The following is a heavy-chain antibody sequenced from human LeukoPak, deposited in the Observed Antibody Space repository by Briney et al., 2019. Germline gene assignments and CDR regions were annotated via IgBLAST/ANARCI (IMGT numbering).Heavy chain of an antibody. CDR1: GFTFSSYV. D-gene: IGHD1-1*01. CDR3: ARGLYNWNDGYYFDY. CDR2: ISYDGSNK. Sequence: GGSLRLSCAASGFTFSSYVMHWVRQAPGKGLEWVAVISYDGSNKYYADSVKGRFTISRDNSKNTLYLQMNSLRAEDTAVYYCARGLYNWNDGYYFDYWGQGTLVTVSS. V-gene: IGHV3-30*04. J-gene: IGHJ4*02.